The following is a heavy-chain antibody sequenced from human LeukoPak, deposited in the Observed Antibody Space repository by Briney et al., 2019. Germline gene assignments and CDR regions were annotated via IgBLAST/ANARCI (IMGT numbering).Heavy chain of an antibody. CDR2: INHSGST. Sequence: SETLSLTCAVYGGSFSGYYWSWIRQPPGKGLEWIGEINHSGSTNYNPSLKSRVTISVDTSKNQFSLKLSSVTAADTAVYYCARWRWLGGYYFGYWGQGTLVTVSS. CDR1: GGSFSGYY. J-gene: IGHJ4*02. D-gene: IGHD3-10*01. CDR3: ARWRWLGGYYFGY. V-gene: IGHV4-34*01.